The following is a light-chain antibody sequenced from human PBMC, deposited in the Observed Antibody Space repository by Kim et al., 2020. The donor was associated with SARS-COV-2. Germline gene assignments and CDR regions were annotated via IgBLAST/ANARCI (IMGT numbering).Light chain of an antibody. CDR2: KDS. Sequence: SYELTQPPSVSVSPGQTARITCSGDALPKQYAYWYQQKPGQAPVLVIYKDSERPSGIPERFSGSSSGTTVTLTNSGVQAEDEADYYCQSADSSGTHVVFGGGTKLTVL. V-gene: IGLV3-25*03. CDR1: ALPKQY. CDR3: QSADSSGTHVV. J-gene: IGLJ2*01.